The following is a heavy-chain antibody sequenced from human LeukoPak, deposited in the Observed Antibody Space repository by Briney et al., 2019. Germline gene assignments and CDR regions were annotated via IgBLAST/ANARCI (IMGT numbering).Heavy chain of an antibody. CDR1: GGSFSGYY. J-gene: IGHJ4*02. Sequence: PSETLSLTCAVYGGSFSGYYWSWIRQPPGKGLEWLGEINHSGSTNYNPSLKSRVTISVDTSKNQFSLKLSSVTAADTAVYYCARGRYYYGSGSYYFDYWGQGTLVTVSS. D-gene: IGHD3-10*01. V-gene: IGHV4-34*01. CDR2: INHSGST. CDR3: ARGRYYYGSGSYYFDY.